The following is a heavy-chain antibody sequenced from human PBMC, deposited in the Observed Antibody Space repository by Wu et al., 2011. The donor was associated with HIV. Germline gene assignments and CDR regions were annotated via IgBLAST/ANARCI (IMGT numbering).Heavy chain of an antibody. CDR1: GYTFTAYY. V-gene: IGHV1-2*02. D-gene: IGHD3-10*01. J-gene: IGHJ6*03. CDR2: INPNTGGT. CDR3: ARDRHPMVGPCSYYYYMDV. Sequence: QIQLVQSGAEVKKPGASVKVSCKASGYTFTAYYMHWVRQAPGQGLECMGWINPNTGGTNYAQKLQGRVTMTTDTSTSTAYMELRSLRFDDTAVYYCARDRHPMVGPCSYYYYMDVWGKGTTVTVSS.